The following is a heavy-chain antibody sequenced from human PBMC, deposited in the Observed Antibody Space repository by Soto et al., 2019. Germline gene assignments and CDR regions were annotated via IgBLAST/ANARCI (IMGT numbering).Heavy chain of an antibody. CDR3: ARTSSRNYYYYGMDV. CDR2: IYHSGST. V-gene: IGHV4-4*02. CDR1: GGSISSSNW. J-gene: IGHJ6*02. D-gene: IGHD2-2*01. Sequence: SETLSLTCAVSGGSISSSNWWSWVRQPPGKGLEWIGEIYHSGSTNYNPSLKSRVTTSVDKSKNQFSLKLSSVTAADTAVYYCARTSSRNYYYYGMDVWGQGTTVTVSS.